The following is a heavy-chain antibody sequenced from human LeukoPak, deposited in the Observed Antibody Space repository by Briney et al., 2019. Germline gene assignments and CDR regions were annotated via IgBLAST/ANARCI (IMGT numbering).Heavy chain of an antibody. CDR1: GYTFADYY. Sequence: AASVEVSCKASGYTFADYYMNWVRQAPGQGLEWMGWINPNSGDRNYAQKFQGRVTMTRDTSISTAYMELYSLRSDDTALYYCARPRESGYRVYDFDYWGQGTLVTVSS. D-gene: IGHD5/OR15-5a*01. CDR2: INPNSGDR. J-gene: IGHJ4*02. CDR3: ARPRESGYRVYDFDY. V-gene: IGHV1-2*02.